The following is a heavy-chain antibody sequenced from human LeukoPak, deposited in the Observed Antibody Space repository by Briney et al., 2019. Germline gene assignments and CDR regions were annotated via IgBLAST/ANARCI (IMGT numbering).Heavy chain of an antibody. CDR1: GGSVSSSTYY. CDR3: AITAAYSSSWFYFDL. V-gene: IGHV4-39*01. D-gene: IGHD6-13*01. Sequence: SETLSLTCTVSGGSVSSSTYYWGWVRQPPGKGLEWIGSIFYSGSTSYNPSLKSRVTISVDSSKNQFSLKLSSVTAADTAVYYCAITAAYSSSWFYFDLWGQGSLVTVSS. CDR2: IFYSGST. J-gene: IGHJ4*02.